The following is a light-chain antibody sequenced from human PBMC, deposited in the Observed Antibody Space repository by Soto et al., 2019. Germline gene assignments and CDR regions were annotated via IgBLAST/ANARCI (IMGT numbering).Light chain of an antibody. J-gene: IGKJ1*01. CDR1: QSISSW. Sequence: DIQMTQSPSTLSASVGDRVTITCRASQSISSWLAWYQQKPGKAPKLLIYDASSLESGVPSRFSGSGSGTEFSLTISSLQPDDFANYYCQQYNTQATFGQGTKVDIK. CDR2: DAS. V-gene: IGKV1-5*01. CDR3: QQYNTQAT.